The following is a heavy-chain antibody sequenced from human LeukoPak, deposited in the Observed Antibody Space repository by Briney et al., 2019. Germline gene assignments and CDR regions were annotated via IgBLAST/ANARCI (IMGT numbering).Heavy chain of an antibody. CDR3: ARDLTGELDAFDI. V-gene: IGHV3-7*01. Sequence: GGSLRLSCAASGFTFSSYAMSWVRQAPGKGLEWVANIKQDGGEKYYVDSVKGRFTISRDNAKNSLYLQMNSLRAEDTAVYYCARDLTGELDAFDIWGQGTMVTVSS. CDR1: GFTFSSYA. J-gene: IGHJ3*02. CDR2: IKQDGGEK. D-gene: IGHD7-27*01.